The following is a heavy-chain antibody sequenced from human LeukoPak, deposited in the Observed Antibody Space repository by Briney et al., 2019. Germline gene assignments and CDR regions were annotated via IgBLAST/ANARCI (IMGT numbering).Heavy chain of an antibody. CDR1: GFTFSSYS. V-gene: IGHV3-21*01. CDR3: ARGGGIVVVPAAHDAFDI. CDR2: ISSSSSYI. J-gene: IGHJ3*02. Sequence: GGSLRLSCAASGFTFSSYSMNWVRQAPGKGLEWVSSISSSSSYIYYADSVKGRFTISRDNAKNSLYLQMNSLRAEDTAVYYCARGGGIVVVPAAHDAFDIWGQGTMVTVSS. D-gene: IGHD2-2*01.